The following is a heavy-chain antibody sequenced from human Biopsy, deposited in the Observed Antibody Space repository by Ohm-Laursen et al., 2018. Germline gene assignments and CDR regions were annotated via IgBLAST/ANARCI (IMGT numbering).Heavy chain of an antibody. CDR2: IHHAQSA. V-gene: IGHV4-59*01. D-gene: IGHD2/OR15-2a*01. CDR1: GGSISSYY. J-gene: IGHJ4*02. Sequence: GTLSLTWTVSGGSISSYYWMWIRQPPGKGLEWIGYIHHAQSATYSPSLKSRVTISVDTSKNQFSLRLNSVTAADTAVYYCARGMRTTGWPYFDYWDQGILATVSS. CDR3: ARGMRTTGWPYFDY.